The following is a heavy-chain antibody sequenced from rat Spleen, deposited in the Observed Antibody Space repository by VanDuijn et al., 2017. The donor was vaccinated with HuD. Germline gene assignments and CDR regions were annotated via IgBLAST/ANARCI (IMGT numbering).Heavy chain of an antibody. D-gene: IGHD1-9*01. CDR1: GFTFSNYD. CDR3: ARLGYNFDY. Sequence: EVQLVESGGGLVQPGRSLKLSCAASGFTFSNYDMAWVRQAPTKGLEWVASISTSGGSTYYRDSVKGRFTVSRDNAKSTLYLQMDSLRSEDTATYYCARLGYNFDYWGQGVMVTVSS. V-gene: IGHV5-25*01. CDR2: ISTSGGST. J-gene: IGHJ2*01.